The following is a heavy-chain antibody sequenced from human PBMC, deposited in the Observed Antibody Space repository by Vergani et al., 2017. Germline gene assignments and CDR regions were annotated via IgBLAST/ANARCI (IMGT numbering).Heavy chain of an antibody. V-gene: IGHV3-21*04. CDR3: AKAPPTITPVVVGYMDV. D-gene: IGHD2-2*01. CDR2: ISGNNDDV. CDR1: GFTFSHYS. J-gene: IGHJ6*03. Sequence: EVQMVESGGGLVKPGGSLRLSCVASGFTFSHYSMNWVRQAPGKGLEWVSSISGNNDDVYYADSVKGRFTISRDNSKNTLYLQMNSLRAEDTAVYYCAKAPPTITPVVVGYMDVWGKGTTVTVSS.